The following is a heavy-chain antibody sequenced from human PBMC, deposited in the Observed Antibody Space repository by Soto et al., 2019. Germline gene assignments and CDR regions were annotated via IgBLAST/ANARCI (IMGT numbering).Heavy chain of an antibody. V-gene: IGHV4-34*01. CDR3: ARDLTEATDCSGGSCYSPDYYYGMDV. CDR2: INHSGST. D-gene: IGHD2-15*01. J-gene: IGHJ6*02. CDR1: GGSFSGYY. Sequence: SETLSLTCAVYGGSFSGYYWSWIRQPPGKGLEWIGEINHSGSTNYNPSLKSRVTVSADTSKNQFSLKLSSVTAADTAVYYCARDLTEATDCSGGSCYSPDYYYGMDVWGQGTTVTVSS.